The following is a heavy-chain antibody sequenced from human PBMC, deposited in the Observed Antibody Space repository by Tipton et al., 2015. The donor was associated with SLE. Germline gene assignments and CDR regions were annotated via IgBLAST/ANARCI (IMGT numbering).Heavy chain of an antibody. CDR2: IHYSGST. D-gene: IGHD3-22*01. CDR3: ARDSSSGYDY. CDR1: GGSISSYY. Sequence: TLSLTCTVSGGSISSYYWSWIRQPPGKGLEWIGYIHYSGSTKYNPSLKSRVTISVDTSKNQFSLKLSSVTAADTAVYYCARDSSSGYDYWGQGTLVTVSS. V-gene: IGHV4-59*12. J-gene: IGHJ4*02.